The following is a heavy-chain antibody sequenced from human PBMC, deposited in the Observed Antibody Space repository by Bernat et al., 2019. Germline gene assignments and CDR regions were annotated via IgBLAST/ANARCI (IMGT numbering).Heavy chain of an antibody. D-gene: IGHD3-9*01. Sequence: QVQLQESGPGLVKPSETLSLTCTVSGGSISSNYWTWIRQPPGKGLEWIGYMSYSGSTKYNPSLESRVTIAVGTSKTQFSLKLSSVTAADTAVYYCAGQMGSLRAGYDLWGRGTMVTVSS. CDR1: GGSISSNY. V-gene: IGHV4-59*08. J-gene: IGHJ3*01. CDR3: AGQMGSLRAGYDL. CDR2: MSYSGST.